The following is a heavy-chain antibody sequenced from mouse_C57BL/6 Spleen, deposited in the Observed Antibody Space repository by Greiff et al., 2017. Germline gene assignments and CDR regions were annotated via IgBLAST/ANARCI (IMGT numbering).Heavy chain of an antibody. V-gene: IGHV1-5*01. CDR2: IYPGNSDT. J-gene: IGHJ2*01. CDR1: GYTFTSYW. Sequence: EVQLQQSGTVLARPGASVKMSCKTSGYTFTSYWMHWVKQRPGQGLEWIGAIYPGNSDTSYNQKFKGKAKLTAVTSASTAYMELSSLTKEDAAVYYCSRGDGSGYYFGYWGQGTTLTVSS. CDR3: SRGDGSGYYFGY. D-gene: IGHD1-1*01.